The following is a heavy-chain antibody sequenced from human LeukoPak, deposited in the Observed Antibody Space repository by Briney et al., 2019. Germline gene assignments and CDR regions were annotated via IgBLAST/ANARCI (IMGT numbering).Heavy chain of an antibody. Sequence: SETLSLTCTVSGYSISSGYYWVWIRQPPGKGLEWIGCIYHSGTTYYNPSLKSRITILVDTSKNQFSLNLNSVTAADTALYYCARDQPYMDVWGKGTTVTVSS. CDR2: IYHSGTT. CDR3: ARDQPYMDV. CDR1: GYSISSGYY. J-gene: IGHJ6*03. V-gene: IGHV4-38-2*02.